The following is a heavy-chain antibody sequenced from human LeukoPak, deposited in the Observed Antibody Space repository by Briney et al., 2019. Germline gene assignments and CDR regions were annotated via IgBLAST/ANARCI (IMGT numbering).Heavy chain of an antibody. J-gene: IGHJ4*02. CDR2: IYTSGST. Sequence: SETLSLTCTVSGGSISSYYWSWIRQPAGKGLEWIGRIYTSGSTNYNPSLKSRVTMSVDTSKNQFSLKLSSVTAADTAVYCCAREASFWSGYYTFDYWGQGTLVTVSS. CDR3: AREASFWSGYYTFDY. D-gene: IGHD3-3*01. V-gene: IGHV4-4*07. CDR1: GGSISSYY.